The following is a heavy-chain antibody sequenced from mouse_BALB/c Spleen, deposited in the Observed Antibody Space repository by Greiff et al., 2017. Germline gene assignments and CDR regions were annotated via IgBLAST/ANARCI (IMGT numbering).Heavy chain of an antibody. D-gene: IGHD2-3*01. CDR1: GYTFTDYN. V-gene: IGHV1-18*01. Sequence: EVHLVESGPELVKPGASVKIPCKASGYTFTDYNMDWVKQSHGKSLEWIGDINPNNGGTIYNQKFKGKATLTVDKSSSTAYMELRSLTSEDTAVYYCARYDGYYVYFDYWGQGTTLTVSS. CDR3: ARYDGYYVYFDY. J-gene: IGHJ2*01. CDR2: INPNNGGT.